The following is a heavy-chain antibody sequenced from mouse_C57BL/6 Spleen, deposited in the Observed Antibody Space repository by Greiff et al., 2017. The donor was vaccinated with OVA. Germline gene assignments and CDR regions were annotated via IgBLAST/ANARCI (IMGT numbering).Heavy chain of an antibody. CDR3: ATPLTGVYAMDY. Sequence: QVQLKQPGAELVRPGSSVKLSCKASGYTFTSYWMHWVKQRPIQGLEWIGNIDPSDSETHYNQKFKDKATLTVDKSSSTAYMQLSSLTSEDSAVYYCATPLTGVYAMDYWGQGTSVTVSS. V-gene: IGHV1-52*01. CDR1: GYTFTSYW. CDR2: IDPSDSET. J-gene: IGHJ4*01. D-gene: IGHD4-1*01.